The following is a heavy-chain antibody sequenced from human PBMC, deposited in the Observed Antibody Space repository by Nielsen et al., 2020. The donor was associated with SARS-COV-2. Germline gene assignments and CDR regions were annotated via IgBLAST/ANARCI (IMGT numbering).Heavy chain of an antibody. D-gene: IGHD2-2*01. Sequence: ASVKVSCKAPGYTFTGYYMHWVRQAPGQGLEWMGWINPNSGGTNYAQKFQGRVTMTRDTSISTAYMELSRLRSDDTAVYYCARGADLIVVPAATIDYWGQGTLVTVSS. J-gene: IGHJ4*02. CDR1: GYTFTGYY. CDR3: ARGADLIVVPAATIDY. CDR2: INPNSGGT. V-gene: IGHV1-2*02.